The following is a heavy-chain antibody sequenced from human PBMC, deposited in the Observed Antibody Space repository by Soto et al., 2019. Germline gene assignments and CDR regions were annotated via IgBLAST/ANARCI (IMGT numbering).Heavy chain of an antibody. V-gene: IGHV4-4*07. D-gene: IGHD6-19*01. CDR1: GGSISSYY. CDR3: ARDSGSGWSAPFDP. Sequence: ETLSLTCTVSGGSISSYYWSWIRQPAGKGLEWIGRIYTSGSTNYNPSLKSRVTMSVDTSKNQFSLKLSSVTAADTAVYYCARDSGSGWSAPFDPWGQGTLVTVSS. J-gene: IGHJ5*02. CDR2: IYTSGST.